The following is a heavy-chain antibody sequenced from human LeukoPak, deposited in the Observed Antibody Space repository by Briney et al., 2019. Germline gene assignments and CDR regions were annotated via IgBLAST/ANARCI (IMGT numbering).Heavy chain of an antibody. D-gene: IGHD3-22*01. V-gene: IGHV1-18*01. CDR3: ARTGESYYYDIADY. CDR2: ISAYNGNT. CDR1: GGTFSSYA. Sequence: ASVKVSCKASGGTFSSYAISWVRQAPGQGLEWMGWISAYNGNTNYAQKLQGRVTMTTDTSTSTAYMELRSLRSDDTAVYYCARTGESYYYDIADYWGQGTLVTVSS. J-gene: IGHJ4*02.